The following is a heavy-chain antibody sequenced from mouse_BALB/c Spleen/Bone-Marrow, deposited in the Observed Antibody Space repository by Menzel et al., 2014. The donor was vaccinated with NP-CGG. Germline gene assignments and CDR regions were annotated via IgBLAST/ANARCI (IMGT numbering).Heavy chain of an antibody. J-gene: IGHJ1*01. CDR2: IYYSGTI. V-gene: IGHV3-5*02. Sequence: EVQVVESGPGLVKPSQTASFTCTVTGISITTGNYRWGWIRQFPGNKLEWIGYIYYSGTITYNPSLTSRTTITRDTSKNQFFLEMNSLTAEDTATYYCARYGNYFDVWGAGTTVTVSS. CDR3: ARYGNYFDV. D-gene: IGHD2-1*01. CDR1: GISITTGNYR.